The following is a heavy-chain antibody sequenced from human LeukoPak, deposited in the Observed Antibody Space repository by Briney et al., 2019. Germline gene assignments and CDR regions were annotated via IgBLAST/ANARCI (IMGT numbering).Heavy chain of an antibody. J-gene: IGHJ3*02. CDR3: ARDSVTNPTDAFDI. Sequence: SETLSLTCAVYGGSFSGYYWSWIRQPPGKGLEWIGEINHSGCTNYNPSLKSRVTISVDTSKNQFSLKLSSVTAADTAVYYCARDSVTNPTDAFDIWGQGTMVTVSS. CDR2: INHSGCT. D-gene: IGHD4-17*01. V-gene: IGHV4-34*01. CDR1: GGSFSGYY.